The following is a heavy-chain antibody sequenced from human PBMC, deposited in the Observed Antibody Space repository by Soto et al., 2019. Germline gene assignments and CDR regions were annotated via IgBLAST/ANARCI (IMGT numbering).Heavy chain of an antibody. Sequence: SETLSLTCGVSGFSIQTSYFWGWIRQPPGKGLEWIGLISHSGRAISNPSLKSRVTISVDTSKNQFSLKLSSVTAADTAVYYCAREKIDFIAARTLDYWGQGTLVTVSS. CDR2: ISHSGRA. J-gene: IGHJ4*02. CDR1: GFSIQTSYF. V-gene: IGHV4-38-2*02. D-gene: IGHD6-6*01. CDR3: AREKIDFIAARTLDY.